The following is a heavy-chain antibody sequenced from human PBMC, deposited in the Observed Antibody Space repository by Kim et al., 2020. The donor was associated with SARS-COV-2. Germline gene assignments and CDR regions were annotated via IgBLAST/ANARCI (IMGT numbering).Heavy chain of an antibody. V-gene: IGHV1-69*13. CDR2: IIPIFGTA. D-gene: IGHD2-21*02. J-gene: IGHJ3*02. CDR1: GGTFSSYA. Sequence: PSVKVSRKASGGTFSSYAISWVRQAPGQGLEWMGGIIPIFGTANYAQKFQGRVTITADESTSTAYMELSSLRSEDTAVYYCARDGEAYCGGDCYSGLDAFDIWGQGTMVTVSS. CDR3: ARDGEAYCGGDCYSGLDAFDI.